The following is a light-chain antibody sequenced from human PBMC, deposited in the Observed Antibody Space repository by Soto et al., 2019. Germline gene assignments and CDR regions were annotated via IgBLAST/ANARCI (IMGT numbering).Light chain of an antibody. V-gene: IGKV1-39*01. Sequence: DIQMTQSPSSLSASVGDTVTIACRASQNIGTYLHWYQQKPGKAPKLLISAASNLQNVFPPRFSGTGSGTDFTLTIYSLQPEDFATYYCQQSYNTPRTFGQGTKVESK. CDR1: QNIGTY. J-gene: IGKJ1*01. CDR2: AAS. CDR3: QQSYNTPRT.